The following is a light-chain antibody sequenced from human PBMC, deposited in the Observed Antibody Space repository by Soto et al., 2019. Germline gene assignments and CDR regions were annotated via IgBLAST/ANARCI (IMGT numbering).Light chain of an antibody. CDR3: SSQRTTSILV. CDR1: SSDVGFYNY. Sequence: QSALTQPASVSGSPGQSITISCTGTSSDVGFYNYVSWYQQHPGKAPKLMIYDVTNRPSGVSNRFSGSKSGNTASLTISELQAEDEADYYCSSQRTTSILVFGGGTKVTVL. V-gene: IGLV2-14*03. CDR2: DVT. J-gene: IGLJ2*01.